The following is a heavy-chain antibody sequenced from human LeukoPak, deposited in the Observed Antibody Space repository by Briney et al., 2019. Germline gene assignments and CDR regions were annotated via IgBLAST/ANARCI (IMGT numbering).Heavy chain of an antibody. V-gene: IGHV3-66*02. J-gene: IGHJ2*01. Sequence: PGGSLRLFCAASGFTVSSNYMSWVRQAPGKGLEWVSVIYTGGNTYYADSVRGRFTISRDNSKNTLYLQMTSLRTEDTAVYYCARVVWSRITMIGRYIDLWGRGTLVTVSS. CDR1: GFTVSSNY. CDR2: IYTGGNT. D-gene: IGHD3-22*01. CDR3: ARVVWSRITMIGRYIDL.